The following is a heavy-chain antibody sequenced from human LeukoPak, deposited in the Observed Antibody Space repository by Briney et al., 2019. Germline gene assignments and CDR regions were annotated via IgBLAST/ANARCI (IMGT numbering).Heavy chain of an antibody. V-gene: IGHV3-48*02. Sequence: PGGSLRLSCAASGFTFSSYTMNWVRQAPGKGLEWVSFISTTGSTIHYGDSVRGRFTISRDNAKNSLSLQMNSLRDEDTAVYYCVRGCIGGSCWSRNWFDPWGQGTLVTVSS. CDR1: GFTFSSYT. D-gene: IGHD2-15*01. J-gene: IGHJ5*02. CDR2: ISTTGSTI. CDR3: VRGCIGGSCWSRNWFDP.